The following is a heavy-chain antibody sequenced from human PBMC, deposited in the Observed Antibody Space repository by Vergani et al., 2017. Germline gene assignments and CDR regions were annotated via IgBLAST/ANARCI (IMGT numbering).Heavy chain of an antibody. J-gene: IGHJ4*02. CDR1: GGSFSGYY. Sequence: QVQLQQWGAGLLKPSETLSLTCAVYGGSFSGYYWSWIRQPPGKGLEWIGEINHSGSTNYNPSLKSRVTISVDTSKNQFSLKLSSVTAADTAVYYCARHGVDATIAAAEYYFDYWGQGTLVTVSS. V-gene: IGHV4-34*01. CDR3: ARHGVDATIAAAEYYFDY. CDR2: INHSGST. D-gene: IGHD6-13*01.